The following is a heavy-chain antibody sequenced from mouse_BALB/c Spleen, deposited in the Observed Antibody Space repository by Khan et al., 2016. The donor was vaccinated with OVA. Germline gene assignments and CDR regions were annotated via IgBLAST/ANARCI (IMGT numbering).Heavy chain of an antibody. CDR2: ISSDGDYT. D-gene: IGHD4-1*01. CDR3: ASHLTGSFAY. V-gene: IGHV5-6*01. CDR1: GFTFSSYS. Sequence: EVELVESGGDLVKPGGSLKLSCAASGFTFSSYSMSWVRQTPDKRLEWVASISSDGDYTYYPDSVKGRFTISRDNANNTLYLQMSSLKSEDTAMYYCASHLTGSFAYWGQGTLVTVSA. J-gene: IGHJ3*01.